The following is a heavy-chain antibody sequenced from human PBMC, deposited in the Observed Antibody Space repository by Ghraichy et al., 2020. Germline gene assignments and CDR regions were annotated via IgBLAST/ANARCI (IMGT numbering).Heavy chain of an antibody. V-gene: IGHV3-74*01. CDR2: INDDGSIR. CDR3: ARSQFDY. CDR1: GFIFSSYW. J-gene: IGHJ4*02. Sequence: LSLTFAASGFIFSSYWMLWVRQAPGMGLEWVSRINDDGSIRDYANSVKGRFTISRDNAQNTVYLEMNSLRADDTAVYYCARSQFDYWGQGTLVTVSS.